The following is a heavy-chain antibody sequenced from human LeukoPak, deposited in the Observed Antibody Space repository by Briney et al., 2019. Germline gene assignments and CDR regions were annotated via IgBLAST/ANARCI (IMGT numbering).Heavy chain of an antibody. CDR1: GFTVSSNY. J-gene: IGHJ3*02. V-gene: IGHV3-66*01. CDR3: ARYGGNSVDAFDI. CDR2: IYSGGST. Sequence: GGSLRLSCAASGFTVSSNYMSWVRQAPGKGLEWVSVIYSGGSTYYADSMKGRFTISRDNSKNTLYLQMNSLRAEDTAVYYCARYGGNSVDAFDIWGQGTMVTVSS. D-gene: IGHD4-23*01.